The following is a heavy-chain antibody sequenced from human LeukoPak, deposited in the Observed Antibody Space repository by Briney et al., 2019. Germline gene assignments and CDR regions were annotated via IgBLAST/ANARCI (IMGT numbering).Heavy chain of an antibody. D-gene: IGHD3-3*01. CDR2: IKQDGSEK. V-gene: IGHV3-7*03. J-gene: IGHJ4*02. Sequence: GGSLRLSCAASGFTFSSYWMSWVRQAPGKGLEWVANIKQDGSEKYYVDSVKGRFTISRDNAKNSLYLQMNSLRAEDTALYYCARDQFGVIIVTSQYYFDYWGQGTLVTVSS. CDR3: ARDQFGVIIVTSQYYFDY. CDR1: GFTFSSYW.